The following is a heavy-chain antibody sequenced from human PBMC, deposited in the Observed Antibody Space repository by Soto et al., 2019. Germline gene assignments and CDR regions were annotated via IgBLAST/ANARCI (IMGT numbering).Heavy chain of an antibody. V-gene: IGHV4-59*01. D-gene: IGHD2-21*02. Sequence: PVETLSLTCTSSGNSISSYYWSWIRQPPGKGLECLGYIDYSGDTKYNTSLKSRVTISVDTSKNQFSLRLRSVNAADTAVYFFARLNKVTAILSPAFDIWGRGTMVTVSS. CDR3: ARLNKVTAILSPAFDI. CDR1: GNSISSYY. J-gene: IGHJ3*02. CDR2: IDYSGDT.